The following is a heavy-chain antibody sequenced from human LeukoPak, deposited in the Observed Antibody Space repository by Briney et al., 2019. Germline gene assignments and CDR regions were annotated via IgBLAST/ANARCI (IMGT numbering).Heavy chain of an antibody. CDR2: INTNTGNP. V-gene: IGHV7-4-1*02. J-gene: IGHJ3*02. CDR3: ARIRGSNYGRLPGFHAFDI. CDR1: GYTFTSYA. Sequence: ASVKVSCKASGYTFTSYAMNWVRQAPGQGLEWMGWINTNTGNPTYAQGFTGRFVFSLDTSVSTAYLQISSLKAEDTAVYYCARIRGSNYGRLPGFHAFDIWGQGTMVTVSS. D-gene: IGHD4-11*01.